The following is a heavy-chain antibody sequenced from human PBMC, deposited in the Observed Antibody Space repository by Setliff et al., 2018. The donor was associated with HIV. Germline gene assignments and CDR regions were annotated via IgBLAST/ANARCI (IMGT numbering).Heavy chain of an antibody. Sequence: SPFLTCTVSXXSISSSSYYWGWIRQRPGKGLEGRGSSDXSGSTDHNPSLKRRVSISLXTSKXQFSLXLNSATAADTAVYYCARVYYNLWSSYFWEHVQLDPWSQGTXXXVSS. J-gene: IGHJ5*02. CDR2: SDXSGST. D-gene: IGHD3-3*01. V-gene: IGHV4-39*07. CDR1: XXSISSSSYY. CDR3: ARVYYNLWSSYFWEHVQLDP.